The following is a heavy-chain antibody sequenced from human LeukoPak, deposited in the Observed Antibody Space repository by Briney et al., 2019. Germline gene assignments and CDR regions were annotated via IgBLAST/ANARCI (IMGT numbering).Heavy chain of an antibody. CDR3: ARDHWLFSSKTWYYYGMDV. CDR1: GHSIINSYY. V-gene: IGHV4-59*01. Sequence: SETLSLTCTVSGHSIINSYYWSWIRQSPGKGLEWIGYIDPSGSASYNPSLKSRVTIFVDTSKNLFSLILTSVSASDTAIYYCARDHWLFSSKTWYYYGMDVWGQGTTVTVSS. D-gene: IGHD3-9*01. J-gene: IGHJ6*02. CDR2: IDPSGSA.